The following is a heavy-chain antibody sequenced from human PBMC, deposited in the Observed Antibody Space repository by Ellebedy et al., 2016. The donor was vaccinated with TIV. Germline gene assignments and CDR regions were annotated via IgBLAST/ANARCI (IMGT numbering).Heavy chain of an antibody. D-gene: IGHD3/OR15-3a*01. J-gene: IGHJ6*02. Sequence: AASVKVSCKASGGTFGTHAISRVRQAPGQGLEWMGGIIPIFETTNYAQKFQGRVTITADESTSTAYMELSSLRSEDTALYYCARAWTAGDHYYFGMDVWGQGTTVTVSS. V-gene: IGHV1-69*13. CDR3: ARAWTAGDHYYFGMDV. CDR2: IIPIFETT. CDR1: GGTFGTHA.